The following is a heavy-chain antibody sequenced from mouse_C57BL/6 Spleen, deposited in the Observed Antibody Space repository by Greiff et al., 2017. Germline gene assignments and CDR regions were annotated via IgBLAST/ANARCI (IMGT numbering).Heavy chain of an antibody. CDR1: GYSITSGYY. CDR3: ARYYDYSYYAMDY. Sequence: ESGPGLVKPSQSLSLTCSVTGYSITSGYYWNWIRQFPGNKLEWMGYISYDGSNNYNPSLKNRISITRDTSKNQFFLKLNSVTTEDTATYYCARYYDYSYYAMDYWGQGTSVTVSA. V-gene: IGHV3-6*01. CDR2: ISYDGSN. J-gene: IGHJ4*01. D-gene: IGHD2-4*01.